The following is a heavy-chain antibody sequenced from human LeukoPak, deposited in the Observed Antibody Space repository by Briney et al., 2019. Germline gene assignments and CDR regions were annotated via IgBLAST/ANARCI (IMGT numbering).Heavy chain of an antibody. D-gene: IGHD3-10*01. Sequence: ASVKVSCKVSGYTLTERSMHWVRQSPGKGLEWVGGFDPADGDTVYAQHLEGRVTMTLDTSTDTAYVELSGLRSEDTAVYYCATPRDLFNFDYWGQGTLVIVSS. CDR3: ATPRDLFNFDY. J-gene: IGHJ4*02. V-gene: IGHV1-24*01. CDR1: GYTLTERS. CDR2: FDPADGDT.